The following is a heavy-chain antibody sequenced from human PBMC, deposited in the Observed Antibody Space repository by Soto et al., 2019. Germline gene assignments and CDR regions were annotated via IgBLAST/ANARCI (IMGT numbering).Heavy chain of an antibody. CDR2: ISAYNGNT. J-gene: IGHJ4*02. D-gene: IGHD2-2*01. V-gene: IGHV1-18*01. CDR3: ARESAMRYRVDY. Sequence: ASVKVSCKASGYTFASYGTSWVRQAPGQGLEWMGWISAYNGNTNYAQKLQGRVTMTTDTSTSTAYMELRSLRSDDTAVYYCARESAMRYRVDYCRQGTLVTASS. CDR1: GYTFASYG.